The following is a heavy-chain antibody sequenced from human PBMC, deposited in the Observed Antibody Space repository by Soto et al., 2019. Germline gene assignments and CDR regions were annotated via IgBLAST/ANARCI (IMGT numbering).Heavy chain of an antibody. V-gene: IGHV3-33*01. Sequence: QVQLVESGGGVVQPGRSLRLSCAASGFTFSSYGMHWVRQAPGKGLEWVAVIWYDGSNKYYADSVKGRFTISRDNSKNTLYLQMKSLRAEDTAVYYCARGLGYCSGGSCYYDYYYYYMDVWGKGTTVTVSS. CDR1: GFTFSSYG. D-gene: IGHD2-15*01. CDR3: ARGLGYCSGGSCYYDYYYYYMDV. J-gene: IGHJ6*03. CDR2: IWYDGSNK.